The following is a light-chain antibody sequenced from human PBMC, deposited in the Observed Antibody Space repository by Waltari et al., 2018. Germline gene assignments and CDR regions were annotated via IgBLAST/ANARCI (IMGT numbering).Light chain of an antibody. V-gene: IGKV3-11*01. CDR3: QQYGYSGRLT. J-gene: IGKJ4*01. Sequence: ETVLTQSPATLSLSPGERATLPCRARQTVYTYLAWYQQKPGQAPRLLIYDASNRAYGVPARFSGSGSGTDFTLTISSLEPEDFAMYYCQQYGYSGRLTFGGGTKVEI. CDR1: QTVYTY. CDR2: DAS.